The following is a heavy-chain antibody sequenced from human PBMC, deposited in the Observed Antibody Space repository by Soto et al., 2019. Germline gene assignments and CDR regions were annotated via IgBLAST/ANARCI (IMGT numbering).Heavy chain of an antibody. V-gene: IGHV1-69*13. CDR3: ARVKDSYDILTGYYMGHYGTDV. D-gene: IGHD3-9*01. CDR2: IIPIFGTA. Sequence: ASVKVSCKASGGTFSSYAISWVRQAPGQGLEWMGGIIPIFGTANYAQKFQGRVTITADESTSTAYMELSSLRSEDTAVYYCARVKDSYDILTGYYMGHYGTDVWGQGTTVTVSS. J-gene: IGHJ6*02. CDR1: GGTFSSYA.